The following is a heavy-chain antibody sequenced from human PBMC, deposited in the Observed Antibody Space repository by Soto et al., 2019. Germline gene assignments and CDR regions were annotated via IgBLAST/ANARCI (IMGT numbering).Heavy chain of an antibody. V-gene: IGHV3-30-3*01. D-gene: IGHD1-7*01. Sequence: SGGSLRLSCAASGFTFSSYAMHWVRQAPGKGLEWVAVISYDGSNKYYADSVKGRFTISRDNSKNTLYLQMNSLRAEDTAGYYCARVRETTSSRIGGLDVWGQGTTVTVSS. J-gene: IGHJ6*02. CDR1: GFTFSSYA. CDR3: ARVRETTSSRIGGLDV. CDR2: ISYDGSNK.